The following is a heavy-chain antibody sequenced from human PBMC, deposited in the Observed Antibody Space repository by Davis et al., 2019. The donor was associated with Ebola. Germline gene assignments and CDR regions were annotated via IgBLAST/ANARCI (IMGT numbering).Heavy chain of an antibody. Sequence: GSLKISCKDSEDSFTSYWIGWVRQMPGKGLEWMGIIYTGDSDTRYSPSFRGRVTISADKSTRIAYLQWGSLKASDTAMYYCASLRRTITGMDDGFDMWGQGTMVTVSS. CDR3: ASLRRTITGMDDGFDM. CDR2: IYTGDSDT. V-gene: IGHV5-51*01. J-gene: IGHJ3*02. CDR1: EDSFTSYW. D-gene: IGHD1-20*01.